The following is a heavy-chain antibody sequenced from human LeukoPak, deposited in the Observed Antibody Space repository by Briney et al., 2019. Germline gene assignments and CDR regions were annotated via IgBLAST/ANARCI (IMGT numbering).Heavy chain of an antibody. CDR1: GGSISSYY. CDR2: IYTSGST. D-gene: IGHD6-19*01. V-gene: IGHV4-4*07. CDR3: ASSSGWLNYYYYMDV. Sequence: SETLSLTCTVSGGSISSYYWSWIRQPAGKGLEWIGRIYTSGSTNYNPSLKSRVTMSVDTSKNQFSLKLSSVTAADTAVYYCASSSGWLNYYYYMDVWGKGTTVTVSS. J-gene: IGHJ6*03.